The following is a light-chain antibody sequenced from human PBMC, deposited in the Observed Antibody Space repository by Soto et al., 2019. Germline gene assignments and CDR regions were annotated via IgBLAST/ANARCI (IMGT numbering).Light chain of an antibody. CDR3: QQYNSYSLLT. J-gene: IGKJ4*01. CDR1: QSISSW. CDR2: DAS. Sequence: DIQMTQSPSTLSASVGDRVTITCRACQSISSWLAWYQQKPGKAPKLLIYDASSLESGVPSRFSGSGSGTEFTLTISSLQPDDFATYYCQQYNSYSLLTFGGGTKVEIK. V-gene: IGKV1-5*01.